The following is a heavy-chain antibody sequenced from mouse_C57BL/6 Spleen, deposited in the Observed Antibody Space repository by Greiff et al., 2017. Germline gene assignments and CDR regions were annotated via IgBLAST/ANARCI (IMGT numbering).Heavy chain of an antibody. J-gene: IGHJ2*01. CDR1: GYTFTSYW. D-gene: IGHD3-2*02. V-gene: IGHV1-52*01. Sequence: QVQLQQPGAELVRPGSSVKLSCKASGYTFTSYWMHWVKQRPIQGLEWIGNIDPSDSETHYNQKFKDKATLTVDKSSSTAYMQLSSLTSEDSAVYYCASGGELRLRQGFDYWGQGTTLTVSS. CDR2: IDPSDSET. CDR3: ASGGELRLRQGFDY.